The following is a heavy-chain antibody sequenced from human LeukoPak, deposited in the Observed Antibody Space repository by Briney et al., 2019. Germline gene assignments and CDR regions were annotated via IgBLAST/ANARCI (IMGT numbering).Heavy chain of an antibody. V-gene: IGHV3-53*01. J-gene: IGHJ4*02. CDR1: GFTVSSNY. Sequence: GGSLRLSCAASGFTVSSNYMSWVRQAPGKGLEWVSVIYSGGSTYYADSVKGRFTISRDNSKNTLYLQMNSLRAEDTAVYYCAREAGSYGDDYFFDYWGQGTLVTVSS. D-gene: IGHD5-18*01. CDR3: AREAGSYGDDYFFDY. CDR2: IYSGGST.